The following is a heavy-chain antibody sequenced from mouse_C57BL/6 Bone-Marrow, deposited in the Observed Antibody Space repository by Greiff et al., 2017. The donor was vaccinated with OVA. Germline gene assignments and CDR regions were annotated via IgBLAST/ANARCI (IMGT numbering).Heavy chain of an antibody. CDR3: ASDGSRGTWFAY. Sequence: EVQLQQSGPVLVKPGASVKMSCKASGYTFTDYYMNWVKQSHGKSLEWIGDINPYNGGTSYNQKFKGKATLTVDKSSSTAYMELNSLTSEDSAVHYCASDGSRGTWFAYWGQGTLATVSA. CDR1: GYTFTDYY. CDR2: INPYNGGT. V-gene: IGHV1-19*01. J-gene: IGHJ3*01. D-gene: IGHD1-1*01.